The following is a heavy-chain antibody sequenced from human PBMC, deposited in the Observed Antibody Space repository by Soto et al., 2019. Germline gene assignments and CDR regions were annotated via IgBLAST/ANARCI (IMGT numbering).Heavy chain of an antibody. CDR2: ISGSGGST. D-gene: IGHD6-19*01. J-gene: IGHJ6*02. V-gene: IGHV3-23*01. CDR1: GFTFSSYA. Sequence: EVQLLESGGGFVQPGGSLRLSCAVSGFTFSSYAMNWVRQAPGKGLEWVSGISGSGGSTYYADSVRGRFTISRDKSKNTLYLQMNSLRAEDTAVYYCAKDIFDTRVAGTPRGWNEYYYGMDVWGQGTTVTVSS. CDR3: AKDIFDTRVAGTPRGWNEYYYGMDV.